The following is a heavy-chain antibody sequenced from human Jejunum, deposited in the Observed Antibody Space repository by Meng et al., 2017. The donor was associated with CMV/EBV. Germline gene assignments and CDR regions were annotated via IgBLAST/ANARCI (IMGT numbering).Heavy chain of an antibody. J-gene: IGHJ4*02. CDR3: GRDSMKGGGFDQ. V-gene: IGHV3-72*01. D-gene: IGHD3-10*01. CDR1: GFPFGDTH. Sequence: GFPFGDTHMDWFRLAPGKGLEWLGRTSRNLNAFPTQYAASVKDRFTISRDDSQSSLYLQMNSLKSDDTAVYFCGRDSMKGGGFDQWGQGTLVTVSS. CDR2: TSRNLNAFPT.